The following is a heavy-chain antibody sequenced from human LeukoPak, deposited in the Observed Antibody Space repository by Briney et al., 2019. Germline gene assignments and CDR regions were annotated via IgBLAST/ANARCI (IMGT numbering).Heavy chain of an antibody. D-gene: IGHD3-9*01. CDR2: IYYSGST. CDR3: ARGGSRRAYDILTGYAIKAFFDY. V-gene: IGHV4-59*12. Sequence: PSETLSLTCTVSGGSISSYYWSWIRQPPGKGLEWIGYIYYSGSTNYNPSLKSRVTISVDTSKNQFSLKLSSVTAADTAVYYCARGGSRRAYDILTGYAIKAFFDYWGQGTLVTVSS. CDR1: GGSISSYY. J-gene: IGHJ4*02.